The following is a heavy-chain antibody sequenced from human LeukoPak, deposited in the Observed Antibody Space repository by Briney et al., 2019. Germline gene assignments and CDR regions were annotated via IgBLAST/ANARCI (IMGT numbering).Heavy chain of an antibody. CDR1: GGSISSYY. J-gene: IGHJ5*02. V-gene: IGHV4-59*01. CDR3: AVAGSNWFDP. Sequence: SETLSLTCTVSGGSISSYYWSWIRQPPGKGLEWIGYIYYSGSTNYNPSLKSRVTISLDKSKDQVSLKLSSVTAADTAMYARAVAGSNWFDPWGQGTLVTVSS. CDR2: IYYSGST. D-gene: IGHD6-19*01.